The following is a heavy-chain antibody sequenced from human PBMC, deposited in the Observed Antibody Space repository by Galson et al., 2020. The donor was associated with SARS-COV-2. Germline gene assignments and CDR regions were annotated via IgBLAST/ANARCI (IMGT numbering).Heavy chain of an antibody. D-gene: IGHD4-17*01. CDR2: ISYDGSNK. Sequence: GGSLRLSCAASGFTFSSYGMHWVRQAPGKGLEWVAVISYDGSNKYYADSVKGRFTISRDNSKNTLYLQMNSLRAEDKAVYYCAKDGSDYGNFDYWGQGTLVTVSS. J-gene: IGHJ4*02. CDR3: AKDGSDYGNFDY. V-gene: IGHV3-30*18. CDR1: GFTFSSYG.